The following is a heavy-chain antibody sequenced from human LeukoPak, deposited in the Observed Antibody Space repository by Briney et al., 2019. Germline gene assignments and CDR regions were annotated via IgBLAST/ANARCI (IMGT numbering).Heavy chain of an antibody. CDR3: ARLYYDSNGHLYHFDY. D-gene: IGHD3-22*01. CDR1: GGSITSSAYS. J-gene: IGHJ4*02. V-gene: IGHV4-39*01. Sequence: PSETLSLTCTVSGGSITSSAYSWGWIRQPPGKGLEWIGGIHYSGTTYYNPSLKSRVIISVDTSKNLFSLRLSSVTAADSAVYYCARLYYDSNGHLYHFDYWGQGTLATVSS. CDR2: IHYSGTT.